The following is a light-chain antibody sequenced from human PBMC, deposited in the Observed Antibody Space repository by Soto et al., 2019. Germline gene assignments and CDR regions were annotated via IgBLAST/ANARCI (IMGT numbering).Light chain of an antibody. V-gene: IGLV2-23*01. CDR1: SSDVGSYNL. CDR2: EGN. Sequence: QSVLTQPASVSGSPGQSITISCTGTSSDVGSYNLVSWYQQHPGKAPKLMIYEGNKRPSGVSNRFSGSKSGNTASLTISGLQAEDEADYYCCSYAGSRTVIFGGGTKLTVL. J-gene: IGLJ2*01. CDR3: CSYAGSRTVI.